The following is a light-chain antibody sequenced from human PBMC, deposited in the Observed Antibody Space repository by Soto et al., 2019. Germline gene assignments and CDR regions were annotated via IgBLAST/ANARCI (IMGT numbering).Light chain of an antibody. CDR1: SSDIGYYNR. J-gene: IGLJ2*01. Sequence: QSVLTQPPSVSGSPGQSVTISCTGTSSDIGYYNRVSWYQQSPDTAPKLMLYEVSNRTSGVPDRFSGYKSGNTDALTISGLQSEDEAVFFCSSYSRSTTSVIFGGGTKLTVL. CDR3: SSYSRSTTSVI. V-gene: IGLV2-18*02. CDR2: EVS.